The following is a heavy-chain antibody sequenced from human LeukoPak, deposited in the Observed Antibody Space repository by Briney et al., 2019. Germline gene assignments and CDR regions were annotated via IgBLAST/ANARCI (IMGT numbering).Heavy chain of an antibody. J-gene: IGHJ3*02. CDR1: GFTFSSYA. CDR3: AREGYYYDSSGYRGDAFDI. Sequence: GGSLRLSCAASGFTFSSYAMHWVRQAPGKGLEYVSAISSNGGSTYYANSVKGRFTISRDNSKNTLYLQMGSLRAEDMAVYYCAREGYYYDSSGYRGDAFDIWGQGTMVTVSS. CDR2: ISSNGGST. D-gene: IGHD3-22*01. V-gene: IGHV3-64*01.